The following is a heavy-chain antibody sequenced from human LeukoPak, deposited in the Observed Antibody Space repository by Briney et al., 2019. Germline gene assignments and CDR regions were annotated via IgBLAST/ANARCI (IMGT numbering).Heavy chain of an antibody. CDR1: GFTFGSYA. CDR2: ISYDGSNK. V-gene: IGHV3-30-3*01. D-gene: IGHD5-12*01. CDR3: ARVHSGYVWYFDY. J-gene: IGHJ4*02. Sequence: PGGSLRLSCAASGFTFGSYAMHWVRQAPGKGLEWVAVISYDGSNKYYADSVKGRFTISRDNSKNTLYLQMNSLRAEDTAVYYCARVHSGYVWYFDYWGQGTLVTVSS.